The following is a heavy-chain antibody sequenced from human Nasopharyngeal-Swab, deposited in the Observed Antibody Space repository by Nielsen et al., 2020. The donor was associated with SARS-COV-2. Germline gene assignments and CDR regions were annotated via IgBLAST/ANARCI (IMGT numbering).Heavy chain of an antibody. Sequence: GGSLRLSCAASRFSFSNYAMSWVRQAPGKGLEWVSAIRGSGGNTYYADSVKGRFTISRDNSKNTLHLQMNSLRAEDTAVLDCAKHYGGSSRHFEYWGQGTLVTVSS. J-gene: IGHJ4*02. CDR2: IRGSGGNT. V-gene: IGHV3-23*01. D-gene: IGHD4-23*01. CDR1: RFSFSNYA. CDR3: AKHYGGSSRHFEY.